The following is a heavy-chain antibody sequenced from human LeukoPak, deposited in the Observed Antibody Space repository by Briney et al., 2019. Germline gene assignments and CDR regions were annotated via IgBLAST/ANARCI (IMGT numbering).Heavy chain of an antibody. CDR1: GGTFSSYA. CDR3: ARDPSAGTTRGPNFYYYYMDV. CDR2: IIPIFGTA. J-gene: IGHJ6*03. Sequence: ASVKVSCKASGGTFSSYAISWVRQAPRQGLEWMGGIIPIFGTANYAQKFQGRVTITADESTSIAYMELSSLRSEDTSVYYCARDPSAGTTRGPNFYYYYMDVWGKGTTVTVSS. D-gene: IGHD1-7*01. V-gene: IGHV1-69*13.